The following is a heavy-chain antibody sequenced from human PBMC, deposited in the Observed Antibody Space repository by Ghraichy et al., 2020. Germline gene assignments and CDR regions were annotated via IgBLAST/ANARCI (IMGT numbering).Heavy chain of an antibody. CDR2: ISAYNGNT. CDR3: ARLLGSGYYWDYYYGMDV. V-gene: IGHV1-18*04. CDR1: GYTFTSYG. D-gene: IGHD3-22*01. Sequence: ASVKVSCKASGYTFTSYGISWVRQAPGQGLEWTGWISAYNGNTNYAQKLQGRVTMTTDTSTSTAYMELRSLRSDDTAVYYCARLLGSGYYWDYYYGMDVWGQGTTVTVSS. J-gene: IGHJ6*02.